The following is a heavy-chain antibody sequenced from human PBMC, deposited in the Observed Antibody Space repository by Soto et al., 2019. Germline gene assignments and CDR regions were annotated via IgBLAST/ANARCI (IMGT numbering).Heavy chain of an antibody. V-gene: IGHV1-3*01. J-gene: IGHJ5*02. D-gene: IGHD6-13*01. CDR2: INAANGDT. CDR3: VRRHVSATGIDWFDP. CDR1: GYTFTSYG. Sequence: ASVKVSCNASGYTFTSYGIQWVRQAPGQRLEWMGWINAANGDTKYSPKFQGRVTITRDTSASTAYMELSSLRSEDTAVYYCVRRHVSATGIDWFDPWGEGTLVTVS.